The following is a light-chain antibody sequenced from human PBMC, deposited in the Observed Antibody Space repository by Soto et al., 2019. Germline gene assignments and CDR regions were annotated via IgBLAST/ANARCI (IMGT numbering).Light chain of an antibody. Sequence: EVVLTQSPVTLSLSPGERATLSCRASQSVSSSYLAWYQHKPGQAPRLLIYGASSRATGIPDRFSGSGSGTDFTLTISRLEPEDFAVYYCQQYDTSNWAYTFGQGTKLELK. V-gene: IGKV3-20*01. CDR3: QQYDTSNWAYT. J-gene: IGKJ2*01. CDR1: QSVSSSY. CDR2: GAS.